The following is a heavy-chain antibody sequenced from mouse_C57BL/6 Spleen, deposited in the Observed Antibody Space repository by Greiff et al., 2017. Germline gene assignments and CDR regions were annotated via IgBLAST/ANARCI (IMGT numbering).Heavy chain of an antibody. D-gene: IGHD1-1*01. V-gene: IGHV1-64*01. Sequence: QVQLQQPGAELVKPGASVKLSCKASGYTFTSYWMHWVKQRPGQGLEWIGMIHPKSGSTNYNEKFKSKATLTADKSSSTAYMQISSLTSEDSAVYTCARHYYGSPWFAYWGQGTLVTVSA. J-gene: IGHJ3*01. CDR2: IHPKSGST. CDR1: GYTFTSYW. CDR3: ARHYYGSPWFAY.